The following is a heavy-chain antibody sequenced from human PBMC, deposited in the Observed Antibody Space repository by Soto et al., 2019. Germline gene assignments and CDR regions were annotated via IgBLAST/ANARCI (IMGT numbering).Heavy chain of an antibody. J-gene: IGHJ4*01. Sequence: ASVKVSCKGSGYTFTSYCISWVRQAPGQRLEGMGCISAYTANTNYAKKIQGRLTMTTDTSTSTAYIALRSPRSDDTPVYYCARHWSTPRLMAVRFDSGG. CDR3: ARHWSTPRLMAVRFDS. CDR1: GYTFTSYC. V-gene: IGHV1-18*01. CDR2: ISAYTANT. D-gene: IGHD4-4*01.